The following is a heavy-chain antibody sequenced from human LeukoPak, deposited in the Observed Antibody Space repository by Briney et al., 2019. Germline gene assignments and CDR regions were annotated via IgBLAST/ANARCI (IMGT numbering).Heavy chain of an antibody. Sequence: PSETLSLTCTVSGGSISSYYWSWIRQPPGKGLEWIGYIYYSGSTNYNPSLKSRVTISVDTSKNQFSLKLSSVTAADTAVYYCARLEMVRGVINYYYYGMDVWGRGTTVTVSS. CDR2: IYYSGST. CDR3: ARLEMVRGVINYYYYGMDV. J-gene: IGHJ6*02. V-gene: IGHV4-59*08. D-gene: IGHD3-10*01. CDR1: GGSISSYY.